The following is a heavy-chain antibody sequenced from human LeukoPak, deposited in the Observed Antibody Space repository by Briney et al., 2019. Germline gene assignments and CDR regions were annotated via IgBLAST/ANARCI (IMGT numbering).Heavy chain of an antibody. Sequence: KPSETLSLTCTVSGGSISSYYWSWIRQPPGKGLEWIGYIYYSGSTNYNPSLKSRVTISVDTSKNQFSLKLSSVTAADTAVYYCARGLGAARYGGNYWGQGTLVTVSS. CDR3: ARGLGAARYGGNY. CDR2: IYYSGST. J-gene: IGHJ4*02. V-gene: IGHV4-59*12. CDR1: GGSISSYY. D-gene: IGHD6-6*01.